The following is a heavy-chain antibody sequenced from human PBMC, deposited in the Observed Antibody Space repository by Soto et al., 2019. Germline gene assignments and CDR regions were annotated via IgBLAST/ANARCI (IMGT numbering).Heavy chain of an antibody. CDR1: GYTFTSYA. CDR3: ARAWVVVTAPDY. CDR2: INAGNGNT. V-gene: IGHV1-3*05. J-gene: IGHJ4*02. D-gene: IGHD2-21*02. Sequence: QVQLVQSGAEEKKPGASVKVSCKASGYTFTSYAMHWVRQAPGQRLEWMGWINAGNGNTKRSQKFQGRVTITRDTSASTAYMELSSLRSEDTAVYYCARAWVVVTAPDYWGQGTLVTVSS.